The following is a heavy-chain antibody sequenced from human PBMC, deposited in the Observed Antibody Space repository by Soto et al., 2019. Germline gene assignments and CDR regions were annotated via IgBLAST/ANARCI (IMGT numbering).Heavy chain of an antibody. Sequence: QVQLQESGPGLVKPSQTLSLTCTVSGGSISSGGYYWSWIRRHPGKGLEWIGYIYYSGSTYYNPSLKSRVTITVDTSKNQCSLKLSSVTAADTAVYYCAGGSGSLVEYFDYWGQGTLVTVSS. V-gene: IGHV4-31*03. J-gene: IGHJ4*02. CDR1: GGSISSGGYY. D-gene: IGHD3-10*01. CDR2: IYYSGST. CDR3: AGGSGSLVEYFDY.